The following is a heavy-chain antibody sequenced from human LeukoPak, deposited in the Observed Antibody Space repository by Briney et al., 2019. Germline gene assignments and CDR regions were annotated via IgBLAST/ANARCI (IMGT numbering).Heavy chain of an antibody. V-gene: IGHV1-18*01. CDR1: GGTFSSYA. J-gene: IGHJ4*02. D-gene: IGHD3-16*01. Sequence: GASVKVSCKASGGTFSSYAISWVRQAPGQGLEWMGWISAYNGNTNYAQKLQGRVTVTRDTSTSTVYMELSSLRSEDAAVYYCARTFAGAALLDYWGQGTLVTVSS. CDR3: ARTFAGAALLDY. CDR2: ISAYNGNT.